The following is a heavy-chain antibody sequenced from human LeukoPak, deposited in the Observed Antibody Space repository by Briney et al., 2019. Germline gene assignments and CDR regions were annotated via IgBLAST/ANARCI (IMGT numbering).Heavy chain of an antibody. J-gene: IGHJ3*01. D-gene: IGHD1-26*01. Sequence: GGSLRLSCAASGFTFSDHYVDWVRQAPGEGLEWVARSRSKGRSYSTEYAASVKGRFTISRDESKNTLLLQMNSLKTEDTAVYYCARSGRYSAFDFWGQGTMVTVSS. CDR1: GFTFSDHY. V-gene: IGHV3-72*01. CDR2: SRSKGRSYST. CDR3: ARSGRYSAFDF.